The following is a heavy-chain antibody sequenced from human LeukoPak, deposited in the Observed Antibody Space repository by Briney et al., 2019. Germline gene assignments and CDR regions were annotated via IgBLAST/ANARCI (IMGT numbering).Heavy chain of an antibody. CDR2: IYYSGST. D-gene: IGHD5-24*01. CDR3: AIVRGQMATTYFDY. Sequence: SETLSLTCTVSGGSISSYYWSWIRQPPGKGLEWIGYIYYSGSTNYNPSLKSRVTISVDTSKNQFSLKLSSVTAADTAVYYCAIVRGQMATTYFDYWGQGTLVTVSS. CDR1: GGSISSYY. V-gene: IGHV4-59*01. J-gene: IGHJ4*02.